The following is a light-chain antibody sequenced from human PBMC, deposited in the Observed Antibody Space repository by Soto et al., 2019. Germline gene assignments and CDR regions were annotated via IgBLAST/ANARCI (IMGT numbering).Light chain of an antibody. CDR2: GAS. CDR3: QQYNNWPIT. V-gene: IGKV3-15*01. Sequence: ELVLTPSPATLSVSAGERATLSCSASQSVSSNLAWYQQTPGQAPRLLIYGASTRATGIPAMFSGSGSGTEFTLTISSLQSEDFAVYYCQQYNNWPITFGQGTRLEI. J-gene: IGKJ5*01. CDR1: QSVSSN.